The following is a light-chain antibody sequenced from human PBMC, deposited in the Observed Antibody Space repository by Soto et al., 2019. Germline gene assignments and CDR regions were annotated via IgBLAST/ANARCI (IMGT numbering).Light chain of an antibody. V-gene: IGKV1-5*03. CDR3: QHYNSYSEA. Sequence: DIQMTQSPSTLSGSVGDRVTITFRASQTISSWLAWYQQKPGKAPKLLIYKASTLKSGVPSRFSGSGSGTEFTLTISSLQPDDFATYYCQHYNSYSEAFGQRTKVDI. CDR1: QTISSW. CDR2: KAS. J-gene: IGKJ1*01.